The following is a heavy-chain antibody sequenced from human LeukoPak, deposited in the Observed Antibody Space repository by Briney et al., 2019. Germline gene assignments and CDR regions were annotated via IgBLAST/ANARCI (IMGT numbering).Heavy chain of an antibody. D-gene: IGHD6-13*01. CDR2: INPNSGGT. Sequence: GASVKVSCKASGYTFTGYYMHWVRQAPGQGLEWMGWINPNSGGTNYAQKFQGRVTMTRDTSISTAYMELSRLRSDDTAVYYCARGYIGGSSWYGVDDYWGQGTLVTVSS. CDR3: ARGYIGGSSWYGVDDY. J-gene: IGHJ4*02. CDR1: GYTFTGYY. V-gene: IGHV1-2*02.